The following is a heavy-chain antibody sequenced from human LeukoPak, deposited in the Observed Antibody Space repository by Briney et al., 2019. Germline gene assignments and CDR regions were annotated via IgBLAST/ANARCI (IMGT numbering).Heavy chain of an antibody. CDR2: IRYDGSNK. Sequence: GGSLRLSCAASGFTFSSYGMHWVRQAPGKGLEWVAFIRYDGSNKYYADSVKGRFTISRDNSKNTLYLQMNSLRAEDTAEYYCANAEDHLSPTDYWGQGTLVTVSS. D-gene: IGHD1-14*01. CDR3: ANAEDHLSPTDY. CDR1: GFTFSSYG. V-gene: IGHV3-30*02. J-gene: IGHJ4*02.